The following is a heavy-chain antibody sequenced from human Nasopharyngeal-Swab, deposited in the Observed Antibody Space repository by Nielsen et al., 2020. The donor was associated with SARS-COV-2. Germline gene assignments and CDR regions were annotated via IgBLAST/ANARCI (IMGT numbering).Heavy chain of an antibody. J-gene: IGHJ3*02. Sequence: GGSLRLSCAASGFTFSSYAMSWVRQAPGKGLEWVSAISGSGGSTYYADSVKGRFTISRDNAKNSLYLQMNSLRAEDTAVYYCARDSGSGSYRGAFDIWGQGTMVTVSS. CDR1: GFTFSSYA. CDR3: ARDSGSGSYRGAFDI. D-gene: IGHD3-10*01. V-gene: IGHV3-23*01. CDR2: ISGSGGST.